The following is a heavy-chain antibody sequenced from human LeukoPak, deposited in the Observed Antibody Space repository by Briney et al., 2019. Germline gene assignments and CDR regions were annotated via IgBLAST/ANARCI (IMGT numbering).Heavy chain of an antibody. CDR3: AREGELLKGFDY. Sequence: PSETLSLTCIVSSGSISSYYRSWTRQPAGKGLEWIGRIYTSGSTNYNPSLKSRVTMSVDTSKNQFSLKLSSVTAADTAVYYCAREGELLKGFDYWGQGALVTVSS. V-gene: IGHV4-4*07. D-gene: IGHD3-10*01. CDR1: SGSISSYY. CDR2: IYTSGST. J-gene: IGHJ4*02.